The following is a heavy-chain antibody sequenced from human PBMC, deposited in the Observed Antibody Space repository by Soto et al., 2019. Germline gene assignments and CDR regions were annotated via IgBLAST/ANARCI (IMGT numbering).Heavy chain of an antibody. CDR3: ARGVTVTIDY. D-gene: IGHD4-17*01. V-gene: IGHV3-30-3*01. CDR2: ISYDGSNK. J-gene: IGHJ4*02. CDR1: GFTFSSYA. Sequence: QVQLVESGGGVVQPGRSLRLSCAASGFTFSSYAMHWVRQAPGKGLEWVAVISYDGSNKYYADSVKGRFTISRDNSKNTLYLQMNSLRAEDTAVYYCARGVTVTIDYWGQGTLVTISS.